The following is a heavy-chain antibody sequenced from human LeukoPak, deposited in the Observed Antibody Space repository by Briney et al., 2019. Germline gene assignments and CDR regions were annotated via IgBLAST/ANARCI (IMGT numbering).Heavy chain of an antibody. CDR2: IYYSGST. J-gene: IGHJ4*02. CDR3: ASGSVFGVFDY. CDR1: GGSISSGGYY. Sequence: PSETLSLTCTVSGGSISSGGYYWSWIRQHPGKGLEWIGYIYYSGSTNYNPSLKSRVTISVDTSKNQFSLKLSSVTAADTAVYYCASGSVFGVFDYWGQGTLVTVSS. V-gene: IGHV4-61*08. D-gene: IGHD3-3*01.